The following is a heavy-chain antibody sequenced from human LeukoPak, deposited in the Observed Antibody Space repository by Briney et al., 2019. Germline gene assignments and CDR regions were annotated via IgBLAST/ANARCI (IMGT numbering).Heavy chain of an antibody. V-gene: IGHV4-34*01. J-gene: IGHJ4*02. CDR3: ARGCISRPIHSYGYNY. Sequence: SETLSLTCAVYGGSFSGYYWSWIRQPPGKGLEWIEEINHSGSTNYNPSLKSRVTISVDTSKNQFSLKLSSVTAADTAVYYCARGCISRPIHSYGYNYWGQGTLVTVSP. CDR2: INHSGST. D-gene: IGHD5-18*01. CDR1: GGSFSGYY.